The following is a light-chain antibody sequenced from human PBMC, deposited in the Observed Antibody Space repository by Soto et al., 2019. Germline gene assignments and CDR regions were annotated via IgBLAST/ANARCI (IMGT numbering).Light chain of an antibody. J-gene: IGLJ3*02. V-gene: IGLV1-51*01. Sequence: GIPDRFSGSKSGTSATLGITGFQTGDEADYYCNSYTKNSTQVFGGGTKLTVL. CDR3: NSYTKNSTQV.